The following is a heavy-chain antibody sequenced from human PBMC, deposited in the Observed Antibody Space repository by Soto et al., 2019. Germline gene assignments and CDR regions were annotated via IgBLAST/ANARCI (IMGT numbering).Heavy chain of an antibody. CDR1: GGSIRSSGYY. Sequence: QLQLQESGPGLVKPSETLSLTCTVSGGSIRSSGYYWGWIRQPPGKGLEWIGSIYYSGSTYYNPSLKSRVTISVDTSKNQFSLTRSSVTAADTAVYSWARHLLRRDGYSVFDYWGQGTLVTVSS. D-gene: IGHD4-4*01. CDR2: IYYSGST. CDR3: ARHLLRRDGYSVFDY. J-gene: IGHJ4*02. V-gene: IGHV4-39*01.